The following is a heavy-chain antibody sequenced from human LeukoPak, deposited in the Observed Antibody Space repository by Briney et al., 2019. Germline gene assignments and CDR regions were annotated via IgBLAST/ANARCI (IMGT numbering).Heavy chain of an antibody. CDR2: INHSGST. Sequence: SETLSLTCAVYGGSFSGYYWSWIRQPPGKGLEWIGEINHSGSTNYNPSLKSRVTISVDTSKNQFSLKLSSVTAADTAVYYCARAPRVVVPAAIGAFDIWGQGTMVSVSS. D-gene: IGHD2-2*01. CDR3: ARAPRVVVPAAIGAFDI. V-gene: IGHV4-34*01. J-gene: IGHJ3*02. CDR1: GGSFSGYY.